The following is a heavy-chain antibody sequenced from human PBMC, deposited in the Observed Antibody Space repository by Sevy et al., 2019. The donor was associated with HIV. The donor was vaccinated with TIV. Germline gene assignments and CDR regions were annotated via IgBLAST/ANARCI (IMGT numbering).Heavy chain of an antibody. Sequence: SETLSLTCTVSGGSISSGSYYWGWIRQSPGKGLEWIGTISYSGTTYYNPSLKSRVTISADTSKNQFPLNLSSVTAADTAIYYCARGYDHSNQYYYYYYMDVWGKGTTVTVSS. CDR2: ISYSGTT. V-gene: IGHV4-39*02. CDR1: GGSISSGSYY. D-gene: IGHD4-4*01. CDR3: ARGYDHSNQYYYYYYMDV. J-gene: IGHJ6*03.